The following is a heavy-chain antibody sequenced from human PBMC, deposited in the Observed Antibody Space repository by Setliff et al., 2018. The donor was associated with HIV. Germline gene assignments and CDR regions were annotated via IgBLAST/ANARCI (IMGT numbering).Heavy chain of an antibody. CDR3: GRLETGPATSAYGPFNS. D-gene: IGHD4-17*01. CDR1: DASISTSNFL. J-gene: IGHJ4*02. CDR2: SYYSSRT. V-gene: IGHV4-39*02. Sequence: PSETLSLTCTVSDASISTSNFLWGWIRQPPGKGLEWIGSSYYSSRTYYNPSLKNRVTISADTSKNHLSLKLTSLTAADTAVYYCGRLETGPATSAYGPFNSWGQGKMVTV.